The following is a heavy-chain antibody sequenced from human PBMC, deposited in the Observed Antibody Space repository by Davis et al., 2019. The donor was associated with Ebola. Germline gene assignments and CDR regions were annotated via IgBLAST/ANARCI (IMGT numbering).Heavy chain of an antibody. CDR1: GFTFSTCA. J-gene: IGHJ4*02. D-gene: IGHD3-10*01. Sequence: GESLKISCAASGFTFSTCAMHLVRQAPGKGLEWVALIWHAGRSQKYADSVQRRFSISRDNSKSTLYLQMSTLKVEDTAVYYCASGPSDYYSLPPQDYWGQGTRVTVSS. CDR3: ASGPSDYYSLPPQDY. V-gene: IGHV3-33*01. CDR2: IWHAGRSQ.